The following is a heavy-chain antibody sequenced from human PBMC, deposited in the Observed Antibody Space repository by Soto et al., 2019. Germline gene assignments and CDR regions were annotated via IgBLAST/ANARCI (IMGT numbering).Heavy chain of an antibody. Sequence: PSETLSLTCTVSGGSVSSGRYYWGWIRQPPGKGLEWIGYIYHSGSTNYNPSLKSRVTISVDTSKNQFSLSLTSVTATDTAVYYCARLSAAWFDPWGQGTLVTVSS. J-gene: IGHJ5*02. CDR2: IYHSGST. D-gene: IGHD6-19*01. V-gene: IGHV4-61*01. CDR3: ARLSAAWFDP. CDR1: GGSVSSGRYY.